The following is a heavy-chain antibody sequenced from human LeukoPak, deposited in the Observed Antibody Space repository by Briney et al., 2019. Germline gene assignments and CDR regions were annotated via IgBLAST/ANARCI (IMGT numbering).Heavy chain of an antibody. J-gene: IGHJ4*02. CDR1: GGSFSGYY. Sequence: PSETLSLTCAVYGGSFSGYYWSWIRQPAGKGLEWIGRIYTSGSTNYNPSLKSRVTMSVDTSKNQFSLKLSSVTAADTAVYYCARDAYYYGSGSYPLDYWGQGTLVTVSS. D-gene: IGHD3-10*01. V-gene: IGHV4-4*07. CDR3: ARDAYYYGSGSYPLDY. CDR2: IYTSGST.